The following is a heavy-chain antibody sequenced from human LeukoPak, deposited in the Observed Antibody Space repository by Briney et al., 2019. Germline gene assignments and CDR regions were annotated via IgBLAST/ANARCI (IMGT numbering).Heavy chain of an antibody. D-gene: IGHD3-10*01. J-gene: IGHJ6*03. CDR1: GGSISSSSYY. CDR3: ARGPNYYGSGSYYRYYYYYMDV. V-gene: IGHV4-39*01. Sequence: SETLSLTCTVSGGSISSSSYYWGWIRQPPGKGLEWIGSIYYSGSTYYNPSLKSRVTISVDTSKNQFSLKLGSVTAADTAVYYCARGPNYYGSGSYYRYYYYYMDVWGKGTTVTVSS. CDR2: IYYSGST.